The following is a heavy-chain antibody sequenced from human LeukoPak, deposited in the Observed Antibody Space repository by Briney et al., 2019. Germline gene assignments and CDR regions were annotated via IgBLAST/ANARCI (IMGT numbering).Heavy chain of an antibody. J-gene: IGHJ1*01. D-gene: IGHD6-13*01. CDR1: GDSISNSKKY. V-gene: IGHV4-39*01. CDR3: ARLKQLVDAYFQH. CDR2: IYYSGST. Sequence: PSETLSLTCTVSGDSISNSKKYWGWVRQPPGKGLEWIGSIYYSGSTYYNPSLKSRVTISVDTSKNQFSLKLSSVTAADTAVYYRARLKQLVDAYFQHWGQGTLVTVSS.